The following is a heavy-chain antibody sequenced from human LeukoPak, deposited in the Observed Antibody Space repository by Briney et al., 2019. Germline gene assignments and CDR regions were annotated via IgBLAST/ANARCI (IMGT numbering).Heavy chain of an antibody. J-gene: IGHJ5*02. D-gene: IGHD3-3*02. CDR3: ARVLGHNWFDP. Sequence: ASVKVSCKASGYTFTGYYMHWVRQAPGQGLEWMGWINPSSGRTNYAQKFQGRVTMTRDTSISTAYMELSRLRSDDTAVYYCARVLGHNWFDPWGQGTLVTVSS. V-gene: IGHV1-2*02. CDR2: INPSSGRT. CDR1: GYTFTGYY.